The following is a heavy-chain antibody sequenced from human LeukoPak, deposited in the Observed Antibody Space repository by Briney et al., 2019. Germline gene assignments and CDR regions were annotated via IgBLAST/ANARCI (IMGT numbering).Heavy chain of an antibody. CDR3: ARGMEPYYYMDV. D-gene: IGHD1-26*01. CDR1: GYTFTSYG. Sequence: ASVKVSCKASGYTFTSYGISWVRQAPGQGLEWMGWISAFNGITNYAQKFQGRVTMTTDTSTSTGYMELRNLRSDDTAVYYCARGMEPYYYMDVWGKGPTVTVSS. CDR2: ISAFNGIT. J-gene: IGHJ6*03. V-gene: IGHV1-18*01.